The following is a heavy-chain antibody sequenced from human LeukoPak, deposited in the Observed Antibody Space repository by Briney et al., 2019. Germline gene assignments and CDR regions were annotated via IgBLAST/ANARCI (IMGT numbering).Heavy chain of an antibody. CDR1: GLTFSHAW. Sequence: PGGSLRLSCTISGLTFSHAWVNWVRQAPGKGLEWVGRIKSGGTTVYAAAVKGRFAISRDDSKNMLYLQMSSLKIEDTAVYYCTTSGNPSLVDVWGQGTMVAVSS. D-gene: IGHD1-26*01. CDR3: TTSGNPSLVDV. CDR2: IKSGGTT. V-gene: IGHV3-15*07. J-gene: IGHJ3*01.